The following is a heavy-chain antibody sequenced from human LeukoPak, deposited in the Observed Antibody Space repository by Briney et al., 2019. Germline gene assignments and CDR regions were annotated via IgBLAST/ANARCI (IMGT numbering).Heavy chain of an antibody. CDR2: ISGSGGST. CDR1: GFTFSSYG. V-gene: IGHV3-23*01. J-gene: IGHJ4*02. Sequence: PAGGSLRLSCAASGFTFSSYGMSWVRQAPGKGLEWVSAISGSGGSTYYADSVKGRFTISRDNSKNTLYLQMNSLRAEDTAVYYCARTLIEYSVSSCYFDYWGQGTLVTVSS. CDR3: ARTLIEYSVSSCYFDY. D-gene: IGHD6-6*01.